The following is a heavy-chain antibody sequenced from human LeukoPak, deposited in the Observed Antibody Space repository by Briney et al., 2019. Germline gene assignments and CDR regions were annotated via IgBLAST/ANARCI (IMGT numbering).Heavy chain of an antibody. CDR1: GFTFSSYA. CDR3: ARDLRFLEWLVDY. Sequence: GGSLRLSCAASGFTFSSYAMNWIRQAPGKGLEWVSAISGSDGTTYYADSVKGRFTISRDNSKNTLYLQMNSLRAEDTAVYYCARDLRFLEWLVDYWGQGTLVTVSS. D-gene: IGHD3-3*01. CDR2: ISGSDGTT. J-gene: IGHJ4*02. V-gene: IGHV3-23*01.